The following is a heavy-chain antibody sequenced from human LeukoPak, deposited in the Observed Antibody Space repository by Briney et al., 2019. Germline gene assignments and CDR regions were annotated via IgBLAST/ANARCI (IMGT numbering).Heavy chain of an antibody. D-gene: IGHD6-19*01. J-gene: IGHJ4*02. V-gene: IGHV3-48*02. CDR1: GFTLSSYS. CDR2: ISSSRTSI. CDR3: ARGIAVAGSEDY. Sequence: PGGSLRLSCAASGFTLSSYSMNWVRQAPGKGLEWVAYISSSRTSIYYADSVKGRFTISRDDAKNSLYLQMNSLRDEDTAVYYCARGIAVAGSEDYWGQGTLVTVSS.